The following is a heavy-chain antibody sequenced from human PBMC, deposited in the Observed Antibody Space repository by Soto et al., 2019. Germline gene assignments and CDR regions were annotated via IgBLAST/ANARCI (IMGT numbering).Heavy chain of an antibody. D-gene: IGHD2-15*01. J-gene: IGHJ6*02. CDR1: GFTFSSYG. CDR2: ISYDGSNK. CDR3: AKILLLGMDV. V-gene: IGHV3-30*18. Sequence: GESLKISCAASGFTFSSYGMHWVRQAPGKGLEWVAVISYDGSNKYYADSVKGRFTISRDNSKNTLYLQMNSLRAEDTAVYYCAKILLLGMDVWGQGTTVTVSS.